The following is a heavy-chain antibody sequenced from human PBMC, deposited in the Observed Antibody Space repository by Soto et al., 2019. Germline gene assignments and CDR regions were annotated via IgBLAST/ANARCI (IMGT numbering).Heavy chain of an antibody. D-gene: IGHD4-17*01. CDR2: VYYRGRS. V-gene: IGHV4-39*01. Sequence: SETLSLTCTVSGGSVTNSSYYWCWIRQSPGKGLEWIGSVYYRGRSYSKSSVKSRVTISVDTSKNRFSLSLNSLTASDTAVYFCVSQRTTVPTQAYFDYWGPGALVTVSS. CDR1: GGSVTNSSYY. CDR3: VSQRTTVPTQAYFDY. J-gene: IGHJ4*02.